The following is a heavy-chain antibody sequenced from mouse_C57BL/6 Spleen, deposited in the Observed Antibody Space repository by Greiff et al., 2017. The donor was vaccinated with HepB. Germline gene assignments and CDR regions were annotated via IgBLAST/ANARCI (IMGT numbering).Heavy chain of an antibody. CDR1: GFSFNTYA. CDR3: VRHGTGAWFAY. V-gene: IGHV10-1*01. D-gene: IGHD3-3*01. J-gene: IGHJ3*01. Sequence: DVKLVESGGGLVQPKGSLKLSCAASGFSFNTYAMNWVRQAPGKGLEWVARIRSKSNNYATYYADSVKDRFTISRDDSESMLYLQMNNLKTEDTAMYYCVRHGTGAWFAYWGQGTLVTVSA. CDR2: IRSKSNNYAT.